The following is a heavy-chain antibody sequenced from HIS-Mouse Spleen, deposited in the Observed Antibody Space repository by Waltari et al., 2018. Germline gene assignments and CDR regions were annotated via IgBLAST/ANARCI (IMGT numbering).Heavy chain of an antibody. Sequence: QLQLQESGPGLVKPSETLSLPCTVSGGSISSSSYYCGWLRQPPGKGLEWIGSIYYSGSTYYNPSLKSRVTISVDTSKNQFSLKLSSVTAADTAVYYCAREIPYSSSWYDWYFDLWGRGTLVTVSS. V-gene: IGHV4-39*07. D-gene: IGHD6-13*01. CDR3: AREIPYSSSWYDWYFDL. CDR1: GGSISSSSYY. J-gene: IGHJ2*01. CDR2: IYYSGST.